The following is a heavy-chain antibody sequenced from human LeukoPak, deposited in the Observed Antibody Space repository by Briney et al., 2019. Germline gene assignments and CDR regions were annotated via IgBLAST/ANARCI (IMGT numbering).Heavy chain of an antibody. CDR1: GFTFSSYA. Sequence: GGSLRLSCAASGFTFSSYAMSWVRQAPGKGLEWVSAISGSGGSTYYADSVKGRFTISRDNAKNSLYLQMNSLRAEDTAVYYCARLPDPYSYGDYWGQGTLVTVSS. CDR2: ISGSGGST. J-gene: IGHJ4*02. V-gene: IGHV3-23*01. D-gene: IGHD5-18*01. CDR3: ARLPDPYSYGDY.